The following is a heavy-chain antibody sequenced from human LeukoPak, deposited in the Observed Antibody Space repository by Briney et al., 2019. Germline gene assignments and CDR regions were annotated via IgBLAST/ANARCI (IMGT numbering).Heavy chain of an antibody. V-gene: IGHV1-46*01. J-gene: IGHJ5*02. CDR3: ARDCRVGWFDP. D-gene: IGHD2-15*01. CDR2: INPSGGST. CDR1: GYTFTGYY. Sequence: ASVKVSCKASGYTFTGYYMHWVRQAPGQGLEWMGWINPSGGSTSYAQKFQGRVTMTRDTPTSTVYMEQISLRSEDTAVYYCARDCRVGWFDPWGQGTLVTVSS.